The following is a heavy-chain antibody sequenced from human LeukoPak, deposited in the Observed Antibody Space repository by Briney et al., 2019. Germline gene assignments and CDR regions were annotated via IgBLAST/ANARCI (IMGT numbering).Heavy chain of an antibody. J-gene: IGHJ4*02. CDR1: GFSLSTSGVG. CDR2: IYWIDDE. V-gene: IGHV2-5*01. D-gene: IGHD6-6*01. Sequence: SGPTLVNPTQTLTXTCTFSGFSLSTSGVGVGWIRQAPGKALEWLALIYWIDDERYSPSLKSRLTITKDTSKNQVVLTMIHMDPVDTATYYCAHRLEYTRSFDYWGQGTLVTVSS. CDR3: AHRLEYTRSFDY.